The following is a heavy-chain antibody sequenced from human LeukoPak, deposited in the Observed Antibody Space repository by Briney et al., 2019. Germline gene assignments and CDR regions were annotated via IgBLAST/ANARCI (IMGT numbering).Heavy chain of an antibody. Sequence: GGSLRLSCAASGFTVSSNYMSWVRQAPGKGLEWVSVIYSGGSTYYADSVKGRFTISRDNSKNTLYLQMNSLRAEDTAVYYCARGPSVDTAKHWYFDLWGRGTLVTVSS. J-gene: IGHJ2*01. CDR1: GFTVSSNY. CDR2: IYSGGST. D-gene: IGHD5-18*01. CDR3: ARGPSVDTAKHWYFDL. V-gene: IGHV3-66*01.